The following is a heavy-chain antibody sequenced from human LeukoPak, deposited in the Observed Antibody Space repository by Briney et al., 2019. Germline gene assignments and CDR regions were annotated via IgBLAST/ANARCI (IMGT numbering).Heavy chain of an antibody. CDR2: IYHSGST. CDR1: GYSISSGYY. V-gene: IGHV4-38-2*02. J-gene: IGHJ6*03. D-gene: IGHD2-2*02. Sequence: SETLSLTCTVSGYSISSGYYWGWIRQPPGKGLEWIGSIYHSGSTYYNPSLKSRVTISVDTSKNQFSLKLSSVTAADTAVYYCARWGYCSSTSCYTHSYYYYYHMDVWGKGTTVTVSS. CDR3: ARWGYCSSTSCYTHSYYYYYHMDV.